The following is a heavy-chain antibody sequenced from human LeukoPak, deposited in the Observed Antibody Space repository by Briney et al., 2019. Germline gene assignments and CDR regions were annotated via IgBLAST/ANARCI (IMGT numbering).Heavy chain of an antibody. CDR1: GDSISSGGSY. V-gene: IGHV4-31*03. J-gene: IGHJ6*02. CDR3: ARAACSSISCYAGDYYGMDV. Sequence: SQTLSLTCTVSGDSISSGGSYWSGPRQHPGVGLEWIGYIYYSGTTQYNPTLQSRVTISIVTSKNQFSLKLTSVTAADTAVYYCARAACSSISCYAGDYYGMDVWGQGTTVTVSS. CDR2: IYYSGTT. D-gene: IGHD2-2*01.